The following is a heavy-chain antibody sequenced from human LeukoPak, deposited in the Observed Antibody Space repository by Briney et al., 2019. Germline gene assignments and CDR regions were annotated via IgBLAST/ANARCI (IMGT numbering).Heavy chain of an antibody. Sequence: GASLKISCKGSGYSFSSHWIGWVRPLPGKGLEWMGVIFPADSDIKYSPSFQGQVTISVDKSISTAYLQWSSLKASDTAMYYCERHPSVVTPYYFDSWGQGTLVTVSS. CDR1: GYSFSSHW. CDR2: IFPADSDI. J-gene: IGHJ4*02. V-gene: IGHV5-51*01. D-gene: IGHD2-21*02. CDR3: ERHPSVVTPYYFDS.